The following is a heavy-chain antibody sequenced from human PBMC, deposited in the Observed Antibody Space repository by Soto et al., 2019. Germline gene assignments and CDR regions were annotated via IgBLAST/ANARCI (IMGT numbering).Heavy chain of an antibody. J-gene: IGHJ6*02. CDR3: AKDWSYGDYMGCMDV. V-gene: IGHV3-30*18. Sequence: QVQLVESGGGVVQPGRSLRLSCAASGFTFSSYGMHWVRQAPGKGLEWVAVLSYDGSNKYYADSVKGRFTISRDNSKNTLYLQMNSLRAEDTAVYYCAKDWSYGDYMGCMDVWGQGTTVTVSS. CDR1: GFTFSSYG. CDR2: LSYDGSNK. D-gene: IGHD4-17*01.